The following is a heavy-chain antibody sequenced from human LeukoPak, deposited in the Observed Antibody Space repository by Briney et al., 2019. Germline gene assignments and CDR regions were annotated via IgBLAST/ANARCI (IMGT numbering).Heavy chain of an antibody. D-gene: IGHD2-21*01. V-gene: IGHV4-39*01. CDR2: IYYSGST. CDR1: GGSISSSYYY. CDR3: ARVCVNHHWYYYYGMDV. J-gene: IGHJ6*02. Sequence: KPSETLSLTCTVSGGSISSSYYYWGWIRQPPGKGLEWIGSIYYSGSTYYNPSLKSRVTISVDTSKNQFSLKLSSVTAADTAVYYCARVCVNHHWYYYYGMDVWGQGTTVTVSS.